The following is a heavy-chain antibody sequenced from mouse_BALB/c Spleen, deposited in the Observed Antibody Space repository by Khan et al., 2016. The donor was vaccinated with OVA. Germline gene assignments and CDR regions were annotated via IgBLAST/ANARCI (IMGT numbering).Heavy chain of an antibody. CDR1: GYSITSGYS. CDR3: ARAGRWFPY. Sequence: EVQLQESGPDLVNPSQSLSLTCTVTGYSITSGYSWHWIRQFPGNTLEWMGYIHYGGNTNYNPSLTSRISLTRDTSRTQFFLHLSSLTPEATATYYWARAGRWFPYWGQGTLVTVSA. V-gene: IGHV3-1*02. J-gene: IGHJ3*01. CDR2: IHYGGNT.